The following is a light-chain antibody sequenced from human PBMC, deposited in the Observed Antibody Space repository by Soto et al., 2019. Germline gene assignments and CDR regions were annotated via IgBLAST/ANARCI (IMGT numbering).Light chain of an antibody. CDR1: QSVSSSY. CDR3: QQYGSSPPKP. J-gene: IGKJ2*01. V-gene: IGKV3-20*01. CDR2: GAS. Sequence: EIVLTQAPGTRSLSPGERATLSCRASQSVSSSYLAWYQQKPGQAPRLLIYGASSRATGIPDRFSGSGAGTDFTLTISRLEPEDFAVYYCQQYGSSPPKPCGQGTKLEI.